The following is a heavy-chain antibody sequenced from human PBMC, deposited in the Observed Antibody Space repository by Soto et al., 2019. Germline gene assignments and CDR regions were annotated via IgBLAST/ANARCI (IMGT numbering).Heavy chain of an antibody. CDR3: TTLPGYCISTSCYEYFQH. D-gene: IGHD2-2*01. Sequence: TGGFLRLSCAASGFSFGNAWVNWVRKAPGKGLEWGGRITSKTHGGTTDYAAPVKGRFTISRDDSKNTLYLQMNSLKTEDTAVYYCTTLPGYCISTSCYEYFQHWGQGTLVTVSS. CDR2: ITSKTHGGTT. V-gene: IGHV3-15*07. CDR1: GFSFGNAW. J-gene: IGHJ1*01.